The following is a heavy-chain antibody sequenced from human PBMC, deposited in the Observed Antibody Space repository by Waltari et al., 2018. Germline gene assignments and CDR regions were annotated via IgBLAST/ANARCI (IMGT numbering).Heavy chain of an antibody. CDR1: GGSISNYY. CDR3: ARAPGYCSGGSCYHFDY. V-gene: IGHV4-59*12. D-gene: IGHD2-15*01. J-gene: IGHJ4*02. Sequence: QVQLQESGPGLVKPSETLSLTCTVSGGSISNYYWSWIRQPPGKGLEWIGYIHYSGSTNYNPSLKSRVTISVDTSKNQFSLKLSSVTAADTAVYYCARAPGYCSGGSCYHFDYWGQGTLVTVSS. CDR2: IHYSGST.